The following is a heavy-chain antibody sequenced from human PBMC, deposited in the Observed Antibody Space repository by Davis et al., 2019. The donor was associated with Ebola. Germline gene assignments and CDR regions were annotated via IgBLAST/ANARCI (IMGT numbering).Heavy chain of an antibody. CDR3: ARDFQYNWNYEWGGGLDY. V-gene: IGHV1-18*01. CDR2: ISAYNGNT. D-gene: IGHD1-7*01. CDR1: GYTFTSYG. Sequence: ASVKVSCKASGYTFTSYGISWVRQAPGQGREWMGWISAYNGNTNYAQKLQCRVTITADESTSTAYMELSSLRSEDTAVYYCARDFQYNWNYEWGGGLDYWGQGTLVTVSS. J-gene: IGHJ4*02.